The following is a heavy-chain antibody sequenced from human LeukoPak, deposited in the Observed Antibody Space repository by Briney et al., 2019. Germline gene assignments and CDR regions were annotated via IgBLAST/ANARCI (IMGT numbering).Heavy chain of an antibody. V-gene: IGHV3-30*19. J-gene: IGHJ4*02. CDR2: ISYDGSNK. CDR3: VRDFGDSMVTDNY. CDR1: GFTFSSYG. D-gene: IGHD5-18*01. Sequence: QSGGSLRLSCAASGFTFSSYGMHWVRQAPGKGLEWVAVISYDGSNKYYADSVKGRFTISRDNSKNTLYLQMNSLRAEDTAVYYCVRDFGDSMVTDNYWGQGTLVTVSS.